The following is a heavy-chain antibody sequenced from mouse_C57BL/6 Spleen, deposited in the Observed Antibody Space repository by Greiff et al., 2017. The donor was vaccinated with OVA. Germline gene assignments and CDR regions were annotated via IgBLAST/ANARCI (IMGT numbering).Heavy chain of an antibody. CDR1: EYEFPSHD. CDR3: ARHGLGHWYFDF. D-gene: IGHD4-1*01. CDR2: INSDGGST. J-gene: IGHJ1*03. V-gene: IGHV5-2*01. Sequence: EVKLMESGGGLVQPGESLKLSCESYEYEFPSHDMSWVSKTPEKRLELVAAINSDGGSTYYPDTLESRFIISRDNTKKTLYLQMSSLRSEDTALNYGARHGLGHWYFDFWGTGTTVTVSS.